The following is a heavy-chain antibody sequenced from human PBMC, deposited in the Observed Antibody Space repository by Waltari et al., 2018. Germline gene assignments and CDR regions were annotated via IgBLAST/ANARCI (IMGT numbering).Heavy chain of an antibody. Sequence: QVQLQQWGAGLLKPSETLSLTCAVYGGSFSGYYWTWIRQPPGKGLEWIGEINHSGSTNYNPSLKSRVTISVDTSKNQFSLKLSSVTAADTAVYYCARSPLYCSGGSCYFHWGQGTLVTVSS. V-gene: IGHV4-34*01. CDR2: INHSGST. J-gene: IGHJ4*02. CDR3: ARSPLYCSGGSCYFH. D-gene: IGHD2-15*01. CDR1: GGSFSGYY.